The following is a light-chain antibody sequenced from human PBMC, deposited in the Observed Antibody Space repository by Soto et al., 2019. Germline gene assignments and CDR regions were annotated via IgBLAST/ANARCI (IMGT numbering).Light chain of an antibody. J-gene: IGKJ5*01. Sequence: DKLMAQSPATLSVSPGERATLSCRAGQGVTTNFAWYQQKSGQSPRLLIYDVSIRATGVPARFSGTGSETDFTLTISGLQSEDSAVYFCQQYNNWPFSFDQGTRLEIK. CDR2: DVS. CDR3: QQYNNWPFS. CDR1: QGVTTN. V-gene: IGKV3-15*01.